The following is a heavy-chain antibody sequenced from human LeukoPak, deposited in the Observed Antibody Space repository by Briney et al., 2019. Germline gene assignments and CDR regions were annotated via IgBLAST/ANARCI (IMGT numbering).Heavy chain of an antibody. CDR1: GGSFSGYY. CDR3: ARAGQWLELCYFDY. D-gene: IGHD6-19*01. Sequence: PSETLSLTCAVYGGSFSGYYWSWIRQPPGKGLEWIGEINHSGSTNYNPSLKSRVTISVDTSKNQFSLKLSSVTAADTAVYYCARAGQWLELCYFDYWGQGTLVTVSS. J-gene: IGHJ4*02. V-gene: IGHV4-34*01. CDR2: INHSGST.